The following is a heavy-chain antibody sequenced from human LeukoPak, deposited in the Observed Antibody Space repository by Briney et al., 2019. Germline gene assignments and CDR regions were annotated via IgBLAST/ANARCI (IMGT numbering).Heavy chain of an antibody. D-gene: IGHD1-20*01. CDR3: AKDLGNWKFLIDY. CDR1: GFTFSSYA. V-gene: IGHV3-23*01. CDR2: ISGSGGNT. Sequence: PGGSLRLSCAASGFTFSSYAMSWVRQAPGKGLGWVSVISGSGGNTNYADSVKGRVTISRDNSRNTLFLQMNSLRAEDTAVYHCAKDLGNWKFLIDYWGQGTLVTVSS. J-gene: IGHJ4*02.